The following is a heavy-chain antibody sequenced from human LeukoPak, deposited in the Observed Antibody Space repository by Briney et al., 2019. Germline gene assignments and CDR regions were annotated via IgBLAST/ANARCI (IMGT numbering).Heavy chain of an antibody. J-gene: IGHJ4*02. D-gene: IGHD1-20*01. CDR1: GGSISSYY. CDR3: ARGPDNWNSFFDY. V-gene: IGHV4-59*01. CDR2: IYYSGST. Sequence: SETLSLTCTVSGGSISSYYWSWIRQPPGKGLEWIGYIYYSGSTNYNPSLKSRVTISVDTSKNQFSLKLKSMTAADTAVYYCARGPDNWNSFFDYWGQGTLVTVSS.